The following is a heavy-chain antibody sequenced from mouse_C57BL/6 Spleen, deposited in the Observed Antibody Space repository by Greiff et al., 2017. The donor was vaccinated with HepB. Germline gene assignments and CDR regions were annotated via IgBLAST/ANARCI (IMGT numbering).Heavy chain of an antibody. CDR1: GYTFTSYG. CDR3: ARGGPYGSSYRWYFDV. V-gene: IGHV1-58*01. CDR2: IYIGNGYT. D-gene: IGHD1-1*01. J-gene: IGHJ1*03. Sequence: EVKLQESGVELVRPGSSVKMSCKTSGYTFTSYGINWVKQRPGQGLEWIGYIYIGNGYTEYNEKFKGKATLTSDTSSSTAYMQLSSLTSEDSAIYFCARGGPYGSSYRWYFDVWGTGTTVTVSS.